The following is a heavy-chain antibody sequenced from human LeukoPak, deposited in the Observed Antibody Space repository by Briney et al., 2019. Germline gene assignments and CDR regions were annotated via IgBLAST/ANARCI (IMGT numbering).Heavy chain of an antibody. D-gene: IGHD3-22*01. J-gene: IGHJ3*02. CDR2: INTNTGNP. V-gene: IGHV7-4-1*02. CDR1: GYIFTSYI. CDR3: ARVVHPYDYESSGLTYDAFDI. Sequence: ASVKVSCKASGYIFTSYIMNWVRQAPGQGLEWMGWINTNTGNPTYAQGFTGRFVFSLDTSVNTAYLQISSLKAEDTAVYYCARVVHPYDYESSGLTYDAFDIWGQGTMVTVSS.